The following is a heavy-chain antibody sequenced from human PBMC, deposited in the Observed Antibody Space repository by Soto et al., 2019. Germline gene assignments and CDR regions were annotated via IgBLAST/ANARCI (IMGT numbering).Heavy chain of an antibody. CDR1: GFTISNYG. J-gene: IGHJ6*02. D-gene: IGHD2-2*01. Sequence: ESGGGVVPPGRSLRLSCAASGFTISNYGMHWVRQAPGKGLEWVAVISYDGTITYYADSVKGRFTISRDNSKNTLYLQMNSLRTEDTAVYYCATTRVGPCSSSICFSGIFDGMDVWGQGTTVTVSS. CDR2: ISYDGTIT. V-gene: IGHV3-30-3*01. CDR3: ATTRVGPCSSSICFSGIFDGMDV.